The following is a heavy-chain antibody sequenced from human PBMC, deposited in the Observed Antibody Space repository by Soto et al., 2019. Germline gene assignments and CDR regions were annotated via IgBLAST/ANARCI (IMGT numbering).Heavy chain of an antibody. Sequence: EVQLVESGGGLVQPGGSLRLSCAASGFTLNSYWMHWVRQAPGKGLVWVSRINSDGSSTSYADSVKGRFNISRDNARNTLYLHLNRRSAEGTAVYYCVRFAYGALGHWGQGALVTVSS. J-gene: IGHJ4*02. D-gene: IGHD4-17*01. CDR3: VRFAYGALGH. CDR1: GFTLNSYW. CDR2: INSDGSST. V-gene: IGHV3-74*01.